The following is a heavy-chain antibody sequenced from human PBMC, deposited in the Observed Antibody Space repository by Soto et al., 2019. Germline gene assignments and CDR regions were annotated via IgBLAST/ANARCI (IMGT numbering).Heavy chain of an antibody. D-gene: IGHD3-22*01. CDR2: ISVSGNNA. CDR3: ARDQLRPGILYSLGVLLPEYGL. Sequence: GSLRLSCAASGFAFSTFAMTWVRQAPGKGLEWVAAISVSGNNAYYADSVKGRFTISRDNSQNSVFLQMSSLRADDTAVYYCARDQLRPGILYSLGVLLPEYGLWGQGTLVTVSS. V-gene: IGHV3-23*01. CDR1: GFAFSTFA. J-gene: IGHJ4*02.